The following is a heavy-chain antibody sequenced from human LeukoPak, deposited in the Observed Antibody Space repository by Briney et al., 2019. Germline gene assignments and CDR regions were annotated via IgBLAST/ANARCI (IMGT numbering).Heavy chain of an antibody. CDR3: AKDALDYYDSSRLRY. J-gene: IGHJ4*02. CDR2: ISGGST. D-gene: IGHD3-22*01. Sequence: GGSLRLSCAASGFTFSSYAMSWVRQAPGKGLEWVSAISGGSTYYADSVKGRFTISRDNSKNTLYLQMNSLRAEDTAVYYCAKDALDYYDSSRLRYWGQGTLVTVSS. V-gene: IGHV3-23*01. CDR1: GFTFSSYA.